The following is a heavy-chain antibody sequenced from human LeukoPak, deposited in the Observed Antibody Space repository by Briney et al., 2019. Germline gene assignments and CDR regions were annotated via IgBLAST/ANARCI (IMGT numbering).Heavy chain of an antibody. D-gene: IGHD6-13*01. V-gene: IGHV1-2*02. J-gene: IGHJ5*01. Sequence: ASVKVSCKASGYTFTGYYMHWVRQAPGQGLEWMGWINPNSGGTNYAQKFQGRVTMTRDTSISTAYMELSRLRSDDTAVSYCARGPPIAAAGTNNWFDSWGQGTLVTVSS. CDR1: GYTFTGYY. CDR2: INPNSGGT. CDR3: ARGPPIAAAGTNNWFDS.